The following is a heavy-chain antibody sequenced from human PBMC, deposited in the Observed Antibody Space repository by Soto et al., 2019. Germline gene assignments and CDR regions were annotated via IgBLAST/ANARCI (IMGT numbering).Heavy chain of an antibody. Sequence: EVQRLESGGGLVKPEGSLRLSCAASGFTFSSHAMSWVRQAPGKGLEGVSAISYSGSNTYYTDSVKGRFTISRDNYKNTLYLQMNSLRVEDTAIYYCAKRFTLFGEVKLSPEFDYWGQGTLVTVSS. CDR3: AKRFTLFGEVKLSPEFDY. CDR1: GFTFSSHA. V-gene: IGHV3-23*01. J-gene: IGHJ4*02. CDR2: ISYSGSNT. D-gene: IGHD3-3*01.